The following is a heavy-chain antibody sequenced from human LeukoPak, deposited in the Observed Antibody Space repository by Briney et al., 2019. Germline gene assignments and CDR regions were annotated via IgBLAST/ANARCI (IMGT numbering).Heavy chain of an antibody. Sequence: GGSLRLSCAASGFIFGDYAMSWVRQAPGKGLEWVAGITGAGGITYYADSVKRRFTISRQNSKNTLSLQMNSLRAEDTALYYCARRSPYYYMDVWGKGTTVTVSS. CDR3: ARRSPYYYMDV. J-gene: IGHJ6*03. CDR2: ITGAGGIT. V-gene: IGHV3-23*01. CDR1: GFIFGDYA. D-gene: IGHD3-10*01.